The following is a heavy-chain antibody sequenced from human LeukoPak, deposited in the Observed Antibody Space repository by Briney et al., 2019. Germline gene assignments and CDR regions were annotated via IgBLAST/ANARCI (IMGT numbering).Heavy chain of an antibody. CDR1: GGSISSYY. CDR2: IYYSGST. D-gene: IGHD3-22*01. CDR3: ARERDDYYDSSGYYPSGYFDY. Sequence: SETLSLTCTVSGGSISSYYWSWIRQPPGEGLEWIGYIYYSGSTNYNPSLKSRVTISVDTSKNQFSLQLNSVTPEDTAVYYCARERDDYYDSSGYYPSGYFDYWGQGTLVTVSS. V-gene: IGHV4-59*12. J-gene: IGHJ4*02.